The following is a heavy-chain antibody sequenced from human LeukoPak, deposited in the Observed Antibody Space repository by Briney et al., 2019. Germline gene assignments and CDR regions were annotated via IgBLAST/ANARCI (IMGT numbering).Heavy chain of an antibody. CDR3: ARIMNDFWSGYYPLALNY. CDR2: IWHDGRNK. V-gene: IGHV3-33*08. J-gene: IGHJ4*02. D-gene: IGHD3-3*01. CDR1: GFTFSSYS. Sequence: PGGSLRLSCAASGFTFSSYSMSWVRQAPGKGLEWVAVIWHDGRNKYYVDSVKGRFTISRDNSKNTLYLQMNSLRAEDTAVYYCARIMNDFWSGYYPLALNYWGQGTPVTVSS.